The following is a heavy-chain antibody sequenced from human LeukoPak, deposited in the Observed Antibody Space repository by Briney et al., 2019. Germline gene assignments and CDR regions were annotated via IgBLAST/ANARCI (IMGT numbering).Heavy chain of an antibody. V-gene: IGHV4-4*07. CDR1: GFSISSYH. CDR3: AREGRSSTPGY. Sequence: PSGTLSLTCTVSGFSISSYHWSWIRQPAGKGLEWIGRIYSSGSTDYNPPLKSRVTMSVDTSKNQFSLKLGSVTAADTAVYYCAREGRSSTPGYWGQGTLVTVSS. D-gene: IGHD2-15*01. CDR2: IYSSGST. J-gene: IGHJ4*02.